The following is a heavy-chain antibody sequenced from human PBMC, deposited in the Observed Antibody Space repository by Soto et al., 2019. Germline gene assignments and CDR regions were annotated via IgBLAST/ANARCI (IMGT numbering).Heavy chain of an antibody. CDR3: ARVGYCSSTRCYLLDV. V-gene: IGHV4-59*01. CDR1: GGSISSYY. CDR2: IYYSGST. Sequence: PSETLSLTCTVSGGSISSYYWSWIRQPPGKGLEWIGYIYYSGSTNYNPSLKSRVTISVDTSKNQFSLKLSSVTAADTAVYYCARVGYCSSTRCYLLDVWGKGTTVTVSS. J-gene: IGHJ6*04. D-gene: IGHD2-2*03.